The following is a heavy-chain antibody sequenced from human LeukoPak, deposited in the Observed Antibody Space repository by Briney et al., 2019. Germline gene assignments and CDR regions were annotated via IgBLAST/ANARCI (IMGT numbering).Heavy chain of an antibody. CDR3: ARDHSGWYVDY. V-gene: IGHV3-33*01. CDR2: IWYDGSKK. Sequence: GRPLRLSCAASGFTLSRNGMHWVRQAPGKGLEWVGDIWYDGSKKYYADSVKGRFTISRDISKNTVYLQMDSLRAEDTAVYYCARDHSGWYVDYWGQGTLVTVSS. CDR1: GFTLSRNG. D-gene: IGHD6-19*01. J-gene: IGHJ4*02.